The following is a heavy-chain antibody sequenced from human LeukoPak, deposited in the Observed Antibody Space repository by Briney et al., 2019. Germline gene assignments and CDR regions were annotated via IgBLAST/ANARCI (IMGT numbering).Heavy chain of an antibody. J-gene: IGHJ4*02. Sequence: PGGSLRLSCAASGFTVSNNYMSWVRQAPGKGLEWVSVIYSGGSIYYADSVKGRFTISRDNSKNTLYLQMNSLRAEDTAVYYCARVITMVRGVIILAYYFDYWGQGTLVTVSS. CDR2: IYSGGSI. D-gene: IGHD3-10*01. V-gene: IGHV3-66*01. CDR1: GFTVSNNY. CDR3: ARVITMVRGVIILAYYFDY.